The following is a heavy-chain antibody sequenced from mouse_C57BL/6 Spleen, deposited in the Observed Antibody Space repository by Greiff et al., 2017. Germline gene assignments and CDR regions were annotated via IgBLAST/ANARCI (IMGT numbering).Heavy chain of an antibody. CDR3: ATYYYGSSDY. D-gene: IGHD1-1*01. Sequence: DVQLQESGPGLVKPSQSLSLTCSVTGYSITSGYYWNWIRQFPGNKLEWMGYISYDGSNNYNPSLKNRISITRDTSKNQFFLKLNSVTTEDTATYYCATYYYGSSDYWGQGTTLTVSS. CDR1: GYSITSGYY. CDR2: ISYDGSN. J-gene: IGHJ2*01. V-gene: IGHV3-6*01.